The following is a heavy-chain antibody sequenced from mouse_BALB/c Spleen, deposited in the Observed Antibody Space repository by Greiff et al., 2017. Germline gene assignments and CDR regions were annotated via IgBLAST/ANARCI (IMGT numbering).Heavy chain of an antibody. CDR3: AKDGSFDY. CDR2: IDPENGNT. CDR1: GFNIKDYY. V-gene: IGHV14-1*02. Sequence: DVKLQESGAELVRPGALVKLSCKASGFNIKDYYMHWVKQRPEQGLEWIGWIDPENGNTIYDPKFQGKASITADTSSNTAYLQLSSLTSEDTAVYYCAKDGSFDYWGQGTTLTVSS. J-gene: IGHJ2*01. D-gene: IGHD1-2*01.